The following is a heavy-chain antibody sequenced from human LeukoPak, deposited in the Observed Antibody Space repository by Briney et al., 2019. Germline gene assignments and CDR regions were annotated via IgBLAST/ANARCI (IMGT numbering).Heavy chain of an antibody. CDR2: ISGSGSDT. V-gene: IGHV3-23*01. Sequence: GGSLTLSSAASGFTISSNAMIWVRQAPGQGLEWVSAISGSGSDTYYADSVKGRFTISRSNSKNTVYLRMNSLRAEDKAIYYCAKDPWGSRGYFDYWGQGTLATVSS. CDR3: AKDPWGSRGYFDY. J-gene: IGHJ4*02. D-gene: IGHD7-27*01. CDR1: GFTISSNA.